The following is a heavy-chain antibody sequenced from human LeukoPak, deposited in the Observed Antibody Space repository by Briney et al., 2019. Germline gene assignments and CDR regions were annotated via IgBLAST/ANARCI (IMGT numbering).Heavy chain of an antibody. CDR3: AKDRAGPDIVVVPAAIRWFDP. CDR1: GFNFSNYA. Sequence: GGSLRLSCAASGFNFSNYAMSWVRQAPGKGLEWVSAISGSGGSTYYADSVKGRFTISRDNSKNTLYLQMNSLRAEDTAVYYCAKDRAGPDIVVVPAAIRWFDPWGQGTLVTVSS. J-gene: IGHJ5*02. V-gene: IGHV3-23*01. CDR2: ISGSGGST. D-gene: IGHD2-2*02.